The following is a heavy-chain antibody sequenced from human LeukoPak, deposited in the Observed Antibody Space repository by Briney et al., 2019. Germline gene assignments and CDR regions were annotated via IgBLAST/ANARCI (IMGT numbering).Heavy chain of an antibody. J-gene: IGHJ5*02. D-gene: IGHD6-19*01. Sequence: GGSLRLSCAASGFTFSSYWMSWVRQAPGKSLEWVANIKQDGSEKYYVDSVKGRFSVSRDNAKNSLYLQMNGLRVEDTAVYYCTRLQIAVAGPNWFDPWGQGTLVTVSS. CDR3: TRLQIAVAGPNWFDP. CDR2: IKQDGSEK. CDR1: GFTFSSYW. V-gene: IGHV3-7*01.